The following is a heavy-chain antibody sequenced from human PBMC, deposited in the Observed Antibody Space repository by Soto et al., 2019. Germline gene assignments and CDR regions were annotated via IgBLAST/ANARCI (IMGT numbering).Heavy chain of an antibody. Sequence: SETLSLTCAVSRGSISGSSDYGVGIRQPPGKVLDWIGSIYYSGGTYYNPSLKSRVTLSVDTSKNQFSLKLSSVTAADTAVYYCARHAPVLRFLEWLFPQNWFDPSGQGTLVTVSS. CDR3: ARHAPVLRFLEWLFPQNWFDP. V-gene: IGHV4-39*01. CDR2: IYYSGGT. J-gene: IGHJ5*02. CDR1: RGSISGSSDY. D-gene: IGHD3-3*01.